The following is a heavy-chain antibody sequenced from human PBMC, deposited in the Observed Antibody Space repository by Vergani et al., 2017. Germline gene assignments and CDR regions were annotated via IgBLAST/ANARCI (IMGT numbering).Heavy chain of an antibody. CDR3: AKDLGSGDEDTAMVLTYYYYGMDG. Sequence: QVQLVESGGGVVQPGRSLRLSCAASGFTFSSYGMHWVRQAPGKGLEWVAVISYDGSNKYYADSVKGRFTISRDNSKNTLYLQMNSLRAEDTAVYYCAKDLGSGDEDTAMVLTYYYYGMDGWGQGTTVTVSS. CDR2: ISYDGSNK. CDR1: GFTFSSYG. J-gene: IGHJ6*02. V-gene: IGHV3-30*18. D-gene: IGHD5-18*01.